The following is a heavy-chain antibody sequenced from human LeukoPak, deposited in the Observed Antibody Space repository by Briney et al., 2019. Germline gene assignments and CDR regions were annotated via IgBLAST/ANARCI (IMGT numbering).Heavy chain of an antibody. J-gene: IGHJ4*02. CDR3: ARDLSGHEWIFDY. CDR1: GGSFSGYY. Sequence: SETLSLTCAVYGGSFSGYYWSWIRQPPGKGLEWIGEINHSGSTNYNPSLKSRVTISVDTSKNQFSLKLSSVTAADTAVYYCARDLSGHEWIFDYWGQGTLVTVSS. D-gene: IGHD2-2*03. CDR2: INHSGST. V-gene: IGHV4-34*01.